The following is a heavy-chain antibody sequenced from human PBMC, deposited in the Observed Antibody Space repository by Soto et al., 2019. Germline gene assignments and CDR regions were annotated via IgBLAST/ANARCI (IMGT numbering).Heavy chain of an antibody. Sequence: SETLSLTCTVSTGSITHYYWSWIRQSPGKGLEWVGFVSWNGSTAYTPSLKSRLTISLDRSKSQFSLRLTSVTAADTAIYYCARGQYFSFWSGLTYYFDHWGQGAMVTAPQ. CDR1: TGSITHYY. J-gene: IGHJ4*02. D-gene: IGHD3-3*01. V-gene: IGHV4-59*01. CDR2: VSWNGST. CDR3: ARGQYFSFWSGLTYYFDH.